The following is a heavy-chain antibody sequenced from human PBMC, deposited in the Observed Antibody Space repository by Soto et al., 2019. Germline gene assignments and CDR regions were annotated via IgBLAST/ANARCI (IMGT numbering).Heavy chain of an antibody. CDR2: INHSGST. V-gene: IGHV4-34*01. D-gene: IGHD2-15*01. CDR1: GGSLSGYY. Sequence: SETLSLTCAVYGGSLSGYYWSWIRQPPGKGLEWIGEINHSGSTNYNPSLKSRVTISVDTSKNQFSLKLSSVTAADTAVYYCARGEGSRLYYFDYWGQGTLVTVSS. J-gene: IGHJ4*02. CDR3: ARGEGSRLYYFDY.